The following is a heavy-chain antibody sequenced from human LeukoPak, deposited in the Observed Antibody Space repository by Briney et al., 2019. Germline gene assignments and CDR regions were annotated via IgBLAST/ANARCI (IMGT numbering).Heavy chain of an antibody. CDR1: GFTFSSYA. CDR3: AREYCINGVCYTRFDY. D-gene: IGHD2-8*01. J-gene: IGHJ4*02. Sequence: QTGGSLRLSCAGSGFTFSSYAMHWVRQAPGKGLEYVAGISSNGGSTYHANSVKGRFTIARDNSKNTLYLQMGSLRVEDMAVYYCAREYCINGVCYTRFDYWGQGSLVTVSS. V-gene: IGHV3-64*01. CDR2: ISSNGGST.